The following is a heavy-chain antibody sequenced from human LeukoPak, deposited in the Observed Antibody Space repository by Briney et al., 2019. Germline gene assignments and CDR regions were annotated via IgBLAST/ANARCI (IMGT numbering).Heavy chain of an antibody. Sequence: GGSLRLSCAASGFTFSSYWMHWVRQGPGKGLVWVSRINGDGSSTTYADSVKGRFTISRDNSKNTLYLQMNSLRAEDTAVYYCAKDRVVAATYYFDYWGQGTLVTVSS. CDR3: AKDRVVAATYYFDY. D-gene: IGHD2-15*01. CDR1: GFTFSSYW. V-gene: IGHV3-74*01. J-gene: IGHJ4*02. CDR2: INGDGSST.